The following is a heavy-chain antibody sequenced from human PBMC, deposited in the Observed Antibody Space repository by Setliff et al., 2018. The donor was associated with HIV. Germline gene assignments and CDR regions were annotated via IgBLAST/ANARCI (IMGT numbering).Heavy chain of an antibody. CDR3: ARPVGGTGFDP. CDR1: GYTFTSYA. Sequence: ASVKVSCKASGYTFTSYAMHWVRQAPGQRLEFMGWINAGNGNTKYSQRFQGRVTITRDTSASTAYLELSSLRSEDTAVYYCARPVGGTGFDPWGQGTLVTVSS. D-gene: IGHD1-26*01. J-gene: IGHJ5*02. V-gene: IGHV1-3*01. CDR2: INAGNGNT.